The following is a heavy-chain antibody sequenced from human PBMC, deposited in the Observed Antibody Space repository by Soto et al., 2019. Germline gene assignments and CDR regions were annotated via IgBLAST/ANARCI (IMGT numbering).Heavy chain of an antibody. CDR3: ARGGDSSGSWPRY. D-gene: IGHD3-22*01. V-gene: IGHV3-21*01. J-gene: IGHJ4*02. CDR2: VSSSSSYI. CDR1: GFTLSSYS. Sequence: EVQLVQSGGGLVKPGGSLRLSCAASGFTLSSYSMNWVRQAPGKGLEWVSSVSSSSSYIYYADSLKGRFTISRDNAKNSLYLQMNSLRVEDTAVYYCARGGDSSGSWPRYWGQGTLVTVSS.